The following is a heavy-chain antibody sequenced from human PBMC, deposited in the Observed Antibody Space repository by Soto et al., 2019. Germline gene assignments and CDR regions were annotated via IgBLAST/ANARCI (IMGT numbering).Heavy chain of an antibody. CDR3: ARGMWSDRFAN. D-gene: IGHD2-21*01. CDR2: FYQGGST. J-gene: IGHJ5*02. Sequence: HVQVQQWGAGLLKPSDTLSLTCAVYGESLNYYYWSWIRQAPGKGLEWIGEFYQGGSTHYNPSVKSRVSISVDMSSQRFSLKLTAVTAADTATGLGARGMWSDRFANWGKGTLVIFSA. CDR1: GESLNYYY. V-gene: IGHV4-34*01.